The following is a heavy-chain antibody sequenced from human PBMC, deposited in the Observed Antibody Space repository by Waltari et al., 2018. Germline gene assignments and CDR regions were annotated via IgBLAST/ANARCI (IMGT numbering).Heavy chain of an antibody. V-gene: IGHV1-69*01. D-gene: IGHD3-3*01. CDR3: ARDQDFWSGTAAGYYYGMDV. CDR2: IIPSFGTA. CDR1: GGTFSSYA. Sequence: QVQLVQSGAEVKKPGSSVKVSCKASGGTFSSYAISWVRQAHGQGLEWMGGIIPSFGTASYAQKFQGRVTITADESTSTAYMELSSLRSEDTAVYYCARDQDFWSGTAAGYYYGMDVWGQGTTVTVSS. J-gene: IGHJ6*02.